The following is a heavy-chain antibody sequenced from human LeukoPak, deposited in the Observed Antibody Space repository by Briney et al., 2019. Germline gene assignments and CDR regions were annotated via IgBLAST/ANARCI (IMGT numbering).Heavy chain of an antibody. D-gene: IGHD3-9*01. CDR2: ISSNGGST. CDR3: ARDDRATGDSFMDV. V-gene: IGHV3-64*01. CDR1: GFIFSNYA. J-gene: IGHJ6*03. Sequence: PGGSLRLSCAASGFIFSNYAMHWVRQAPGKGLEYVSTISSNGGSTYYASSVNGRFTISRDNSQNRLYLQLGSLRAEDMAAYHCARDDRATGDSFMDVWGKGTTVTVSS.